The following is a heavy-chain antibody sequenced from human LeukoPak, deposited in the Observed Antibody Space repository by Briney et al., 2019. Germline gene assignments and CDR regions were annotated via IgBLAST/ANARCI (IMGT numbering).Heavy chain of an antibody. V-gene: IGHV1-69*05. CDR2: IIPIFGTA. Sequence: GASVKVSCKASGGTFSSYAISWVRQAPGQGLEWMGGIIPIFGTANYAQKFQGRVTITTDESTSTAYMELSSLRSEDTAVYYCAGGVVAAELDPWGQGTLVTVSS. D-gene: IGHD2-2*01. J-gene: IGHJ5*02. CDR1: GGTFSSYA. CDR3: AGGVVAAELDP.